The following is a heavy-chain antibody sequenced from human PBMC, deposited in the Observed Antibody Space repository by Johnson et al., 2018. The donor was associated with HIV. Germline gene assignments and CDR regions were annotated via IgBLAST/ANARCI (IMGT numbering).Heavy chain of an antibody. D-gene: IGHD2-8*02. CDR1: GFTFSSYA. CDR3: AKHIVLVVYAIGAAFDI. V-gene: IGHV3-23*04. Sequence: VQLVESGGGLVQPGGSLRLSCAASGFTFSSYAMSWVRQAPGKGLEWVSAISGSGGSTYYADSVKGRFTISRDNSKNTMDLQMNSLRAEGTAVYYCAKHIVLVVYAIGAAFDIWGQGTMVTVSS. J-gene: IGHJ3*02. CDR2: ISGSGGST.